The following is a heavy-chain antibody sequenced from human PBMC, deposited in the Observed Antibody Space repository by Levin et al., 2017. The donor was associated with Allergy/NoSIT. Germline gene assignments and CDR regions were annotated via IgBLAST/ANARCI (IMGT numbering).Heavy chain of an antibody. J-gene: IGHJ4*02. V-gene: IGHV4-31*03. CDR2: IYYSGST. CDR1: GGSISGGGYH. D-gene: IGHD2-2*03. CDR3: AREDGSTFDF. Sequence: SQTLSLPCTVSGGSISGGGYHWTWIRQHPEKGLEWIGYIYYSGSTFYNPSLKSRLMISVDTSKNQFSLNVSSVSAADTAVYYCAREDGSTFDFWGQGALVTVAS.